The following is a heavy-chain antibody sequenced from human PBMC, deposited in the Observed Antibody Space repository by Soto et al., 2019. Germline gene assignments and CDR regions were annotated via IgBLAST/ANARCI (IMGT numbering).Heavy chain of an antibody. CDR1: GYSISSGYY. Sequence: SETLSLTCAVSGYSISSGYYWGWLRQPPGKGLEWIGSIYHGGSTYYNPSLNSRVTLSIDMTNNHVSLILNSVTAADTAVYYCARTTAVPNTLRSRYFFDYWGQGTLVTVSS. CDR3: ARTTAVPNTLRSRYFFDY. CDR2: IYHGGST. V-gene: IGHV4-38-2*01. D-gene: IGHD4-17*01. J-gene: IGHJ4*02.